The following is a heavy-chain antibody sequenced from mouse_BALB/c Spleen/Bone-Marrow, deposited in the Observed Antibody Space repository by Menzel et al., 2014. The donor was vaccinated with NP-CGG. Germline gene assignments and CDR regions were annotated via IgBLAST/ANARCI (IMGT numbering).Heavy chain of an antibody. CDR1: GFNIKDYY. CDR3: NEGYGNYGY. Sequence: VQLQQPGAELVGSGASVKLSCTASGFNIKDYYMHWVKQRPEQGLEWIGWIDPENGDTEYAPKFQGKATMTADTSSNTAYLQVSSLTSEDTAVYYCNEGYGNYGYWGQGTTLTVSS. V-gene: IGHV14-4*02. CDR2: IDPENGDT. D-gene: IGHD2-10*02. J-gene: IGHJ2*01.